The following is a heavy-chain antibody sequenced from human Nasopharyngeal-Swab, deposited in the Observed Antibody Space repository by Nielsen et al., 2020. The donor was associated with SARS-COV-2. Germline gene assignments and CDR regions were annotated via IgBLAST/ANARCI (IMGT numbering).Heavy chain of an antibody. CDR2: INHSGST. Sequence: WIRQPPGRGPEWIAVINHSGSTNYNPSLKSRVTLSVDTSMNQVSLEVSSVTAADTAVYYCARGLSGIVPAPILGLGPYYYYYYMDVWGKGTTVTVSS. CDR3: ARGLSGIVPAPILGLGPYYYYYYMDV. V-gene: IGHV4-34*01. D-gene: IGHD2-2*01. J-gene: IGHJ6*03.